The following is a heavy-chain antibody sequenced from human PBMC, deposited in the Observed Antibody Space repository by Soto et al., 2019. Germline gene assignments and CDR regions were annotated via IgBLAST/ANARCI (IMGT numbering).Heavy chain of an antibody. D-gene: IGHD6-13*01. J-gene: IGHJ4*02. CDR2: ISWDGGST. CDR1: GFTFDDYT. V-gene: IGHV3-43*01. Sequence: EVQLVESGGVVVQPGGSLRLSCAASGFTFDDYTMHWVRQAPGKGLEWVSLISWDGGSTYYADSVKGRFTISRDNSKNSLYLKMNSLRTEDTALYYCAKCNSSWGQGAAGPDYWGQGTLVTVSS. CDR3: AKCNSSWGQGAAGPDY.